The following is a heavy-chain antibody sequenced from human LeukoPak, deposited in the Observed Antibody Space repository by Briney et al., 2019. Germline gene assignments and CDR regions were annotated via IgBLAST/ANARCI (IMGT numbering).Heavy chain of an antibody. J-gene: IGHJ5*02. Sequence: SETLSLTCTVSGGSISSSSYYWGWIRQPPGKGLEWIGSIYYSGSTYYNPSLKSRVTISVDTSKNQFSLKLSSVTAADTAVYYCARGALSYCGGDCAAWFDPWGQGTLVTVSS. CDR2: IYYSGST. V-gene: IGHV4-39*07. CDR3: ARGALSYCGGDCAAWFDP. D-gene: IGHD2-21*02. CDR1: GGSISSSSYY.